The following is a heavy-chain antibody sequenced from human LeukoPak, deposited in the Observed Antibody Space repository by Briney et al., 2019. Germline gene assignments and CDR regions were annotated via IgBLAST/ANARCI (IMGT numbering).Heavy chain of an antibody. CDR3: ARLPPPIFGADSYYYMDV. CDR2: SYDSGST. V-gene: IGHV4-39*01. J-gene: IGHJ6*03. D-gene: IGHD3-3*01. CDR1: GGSISSSSYY. Sequence: WETLSLTCTVSGGSISSSSYYWGWIRQRPGKGLEWIVSSYDSGSTYYNPSLRRRATICVNTSKKQFSLKLSSVTAADTAVYYCARLPPPIFGADSYYYMDVWGEGTTVTVSS.